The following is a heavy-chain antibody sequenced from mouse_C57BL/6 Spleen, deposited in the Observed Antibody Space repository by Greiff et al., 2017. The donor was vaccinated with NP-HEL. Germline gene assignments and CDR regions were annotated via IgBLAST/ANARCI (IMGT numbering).Heavy chain of an antibody. CDR2: ISYDGSN. CDR3: ARPGSGRGYAMDY. J-gene: IGHJ4*01. V-gene: IGHV3-6*01. CDR1: GYSITSGYY. D-gene: IGHD1-1*01. Sequence: VQLKDSGPGLVKPSQSLSLTCSVTGYSITSGYYWNWIRQFPGNKLEWMGYISYDGSNNYNPSLKNRISITRDTSKNQSFLKLNSVTTEDTATDDCARPGSGRGYAMDYWGQGTSVTVSS.